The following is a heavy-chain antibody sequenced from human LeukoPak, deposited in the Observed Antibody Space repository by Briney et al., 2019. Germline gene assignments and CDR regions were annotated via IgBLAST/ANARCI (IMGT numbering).Heavy chain of an antibody. D-gene: IGHD6-19*01. Sequence: GGSLRLSCAASGFTFSSYAMSWVRQAPWKGLEWVSAISGSGGSTYYADSVKGRFTISRDNAKNSLYLQMNSLRAEDTAVYHCARYIGSGWSWFDPWGQGTLVTVSS. CDR3: ARYIGSGWSWFDP. CDR1: GFTFSSYA. V-gene: IGHV3-23*01. CDR2: ISGSGGST. J-gene: IGHJ5*02.